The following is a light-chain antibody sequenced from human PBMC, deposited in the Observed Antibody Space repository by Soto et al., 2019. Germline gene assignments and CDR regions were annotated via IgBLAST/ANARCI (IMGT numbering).Light chain of an antibody. CDR3: KSYAGSNTYV. J-gene: IGLJ1*01. CDR2: EVV. V-gene: IGLV2-8*01. Sequence: QSVLTQPASVSGSPGQSITISCTGTSSDVGAYNYVSWYQQRPGKAPRLIIYEVVQRPSGVPDRFSGSKSGNTASLTVSGLQAADEADYFCKSYAGSNTYVFGSGTKVTVL. CDR1: SSDVGAYNY.